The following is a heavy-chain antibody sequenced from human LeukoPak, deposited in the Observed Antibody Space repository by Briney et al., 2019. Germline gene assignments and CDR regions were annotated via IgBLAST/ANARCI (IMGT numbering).Heavy chain of an antibody. CDR3: ARHRHSGNLLDY. CDR2: IYPGDSVT. D-gene: IGHD4-23*01. V-gene: IGHV5-51*01. Sequence: GESLKISCKASGYSFTSYWVAWVRQMPGKGLEWMGIIYPGDSVTRYSLSFQGQVTISADKSISTAYLQWSSLTASDTAMYYCARHRHSGNLLDYWGQGTLVTVSS. CDR1: GYSFTSYW. J-gene: IGHJ4*02.